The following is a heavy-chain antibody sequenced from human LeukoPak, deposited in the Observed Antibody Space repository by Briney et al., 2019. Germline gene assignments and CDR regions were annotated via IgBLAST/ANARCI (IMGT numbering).Heavy chain of an antibody. V-gene: IGHV1-24*01. D-gene: IGHD2-21*01. CDR1: GYSPTDLS. J-gene: IGHJ4*02. Sequence: ASVKVSCKLSGYSPTDLSMHWGRPTPEEGLEWMGGFVPEGGETINEQKFKGRLTMTEGMSTDTAYMMLRSLRSEGTAVFYCATGIYGAIGRYFPVRYDYWGQGTLVTVSS. CDR3: ATGIYGAIGRYFPVRYDY. CDR2: FVPEGGET.